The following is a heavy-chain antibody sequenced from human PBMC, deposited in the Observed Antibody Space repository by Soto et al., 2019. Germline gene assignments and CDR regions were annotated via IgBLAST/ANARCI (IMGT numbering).Heavy chain of an antibody. CDR3: ATRHYPLFGVTMIVATPLDGAFDI. CDR2: IIPIFGTA. J-gene: IGHJ3*02. V-gene: IGHV1-69*13. Sequence: SVKVSCKASGGTFSSYAISWVRQAPGQGLEWMGGIIPIFGTANYAQKFQGRVTITADESTSTAYMELSSLRSEDTAVYYCATRHYPLFGVTMIVATPLDGAFDIWGQGTMVTVSS. CDR1: GGTFSSYA. D-gene: IGHD3-22*01.